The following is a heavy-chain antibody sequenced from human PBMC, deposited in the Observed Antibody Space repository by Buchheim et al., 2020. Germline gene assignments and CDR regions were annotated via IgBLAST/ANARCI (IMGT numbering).Heavy chain of an antibody. CDR3: ARDRGYCSSTSCSPLDYYYYYGMDV. V-gene: IGHV4-31*03. Sequence: QVQLQESGPGLVKPSQTLSLTCTVSGGSISSGGYYWSWIRQHPGKGLEWIGYIYYSGSTYYNPSLKSRVTISVDTSKNQFSLKLSSVTAADTAVYYCARDRGYCSSTSCSPLDYYYYYGMDVWGQGTT. J-gene: IGHJ6*02. D-gene: IGHD2-2*01. CDR1: GGSISSGGYY. CDR2: IYYSGST.